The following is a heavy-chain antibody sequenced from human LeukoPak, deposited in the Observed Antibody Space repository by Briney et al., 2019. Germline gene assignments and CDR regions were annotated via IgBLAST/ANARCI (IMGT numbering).Heavy chain of an antibody. CDR2: ISSSGGTI. CDR1: GFTFSSYE. Sequence: PGGSLRLSCAASGFTFSSYEMNWVRQAPGKGLEWVSYISSSGGTIYYADSVKGRFTISRDNAKNSLYLQMNSLRAEDTAVDYCARAHGDFSKTNYFDYWGQGTLVTVSS. V-gene: IGHV3-48*03. J-gene: IGHJ4*02. CDR3: ARAHGDFSKTNYFDY. D-gene: IGHD4-17*01.